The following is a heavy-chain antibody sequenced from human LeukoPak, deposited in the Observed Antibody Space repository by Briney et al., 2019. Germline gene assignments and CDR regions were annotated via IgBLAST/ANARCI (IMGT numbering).Heavy chain of an antibody. CDR1: GFTSSSYN. J-gene: IGHJ4*02. D-gene: IGHD6-19*01. CDR3: ARGSPGSGSGWWGLFDY. Sequence: PGGSLRLSCAASGFTSSSYNMNWVRQAPGKGLEWVSYISSSSSTIYYADSMKGRFTISRDNAKNSLYLQMNTLRDEDTAVYYCARGSPGSGSGWWGLFDYWGQGTLVTVSS. V-gene: IGHV3-48*02. CDR2: ISSSSSTI.